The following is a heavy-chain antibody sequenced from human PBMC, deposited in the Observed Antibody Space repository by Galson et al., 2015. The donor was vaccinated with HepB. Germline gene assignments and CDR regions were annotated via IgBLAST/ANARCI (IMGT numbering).Heavy chain of an antibody. D-gene: IGHD2-21*02. CDR1: GYTFTSYG. J-gene: IGHJ4*02. CDR2: IGAYNGNT. V-gene: IGHV1-18*01. CDR3: ARAGWMVTAHPPFDY. Sequence: SVKVSCKASGYTFTSYGISWVRQAPGQGLEWMGWIGAYNGNTNYAQKLQGRVTMTTDTSTSTAYMELRSLRSDDTAVYYCARAGWMVTAHPPFDYWGQGTLVTVSS.